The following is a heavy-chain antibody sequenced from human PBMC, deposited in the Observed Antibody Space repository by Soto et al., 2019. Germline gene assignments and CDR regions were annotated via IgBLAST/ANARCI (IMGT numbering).Heavy chain of an antibody. V-gene: IGHV4-31*03. CDR3: ARGNSYGYNWFEP. CDR1: GGSISSGGYY. CDR2: IYYGGSN. D-gene: IGHD5-18*01. Sequence: PSETLSLTCTVSGGSISSGGYYWSWIRQHPGKGLEWVGYIYYGGSNYYNPSLKSRVTISVETSKNQLSLKLSSVTAADTAVYYCARGNSYGYNWFEPWGQGTLVTVSS. J-gene: IGHJ5*02.